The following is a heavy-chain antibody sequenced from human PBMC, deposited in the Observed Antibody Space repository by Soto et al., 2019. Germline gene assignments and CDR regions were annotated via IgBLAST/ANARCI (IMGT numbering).Heavy chain of an antibody. CDR2: IYPGDSDT. D-gene: IGHD2-2*01. CDR3: ARATGLFVLVATAMWTTWSGP. CDR1: GYSFTSYW. Sequence: PGESLKISCKGSGYSFTSYWIGWVRQMPGKGLEWMGIIYPGDSDTRYSPSFQGQVTISADTSISTAYLQWSSLKASDTTMNSLARATGLFVLVATAMWTTWSGPFGQGTLVTSPQ. V-gene: IGHV5-51*01. J-gene: IGHJ5*02.